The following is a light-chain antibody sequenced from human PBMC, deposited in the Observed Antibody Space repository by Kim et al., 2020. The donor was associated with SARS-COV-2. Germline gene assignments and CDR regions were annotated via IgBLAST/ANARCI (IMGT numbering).Light chain of an antibody. Sequence: AIQMTQSPSSLSASVGDRVTITCRASQGIRNDLGWYQQKPGRAPNLLIYATSTLQSGVPSRFSGSGSGTDFTLTISSLQPEDVATYYCLQDYDFPLSFGGGTKGEIK. CDR3: LQDYDFPLS. CDR1: QGIRND. CDR2: ATS. J-gene: IGKJ4*01. V-gene: IGKV1-6*01.